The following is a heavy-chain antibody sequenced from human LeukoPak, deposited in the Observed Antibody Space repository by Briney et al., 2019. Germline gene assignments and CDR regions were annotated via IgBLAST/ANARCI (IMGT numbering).Heavy chain of an antibody. D-gene: IGHD5-12*01. V-gene: IGHV1-24*01. CDR2: FDPEDGET. J-gene: IGHJ4*02. Sequence: ASVKVSCKVSGYTLTGLSMHGVRQAPGKGLEGMGGFDPEDGETIYEQKIRRIITMTENTSTDTDYMELSSLSSEATAIYYCATDLATIRKKDYWGQGTLVTVSS. CDR3: ATDLATIRKKDY. CDR1: GYTLTGLS.